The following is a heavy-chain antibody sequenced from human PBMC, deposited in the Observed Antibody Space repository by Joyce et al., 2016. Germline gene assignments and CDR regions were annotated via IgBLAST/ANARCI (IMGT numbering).Heavy chain of an antibody. J-gene: IGHJ4*02. Sequence: QVQLVQSGAAVKKPGASVKVSCKAVGYTFTGYYIHWVRKAPGQGLEWRGCINPDSGGTNYAQKFQGRVPMTRDTAVSTAYMELSRLRSDDTAVYYCARGGYHGPYYFDYWGQGTLVTVSS. V-gene: IGHV1-2*02. D-gene: IGHD3-22*01. CDR1: GYTFTGYY. CDR3: ARGGYHGPYYFDY. CDR2: INPDSGGT.